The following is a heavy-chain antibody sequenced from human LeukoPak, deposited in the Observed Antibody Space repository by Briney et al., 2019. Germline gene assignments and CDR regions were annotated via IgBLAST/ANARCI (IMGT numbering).Heavy chain of an antibody. CDR1: GFTFSSYA. J-gene: IGHJ4*02. D-gene: IGHD2-15*01. CDR3: AKDCLYCSGGGCPEYYFDY. V-gene: IGHV3-23*01. CDR2: ISGSGGST. Sequence: PGGSLRLSCAASGFTFSSYAMSWVRQAPGNGLEWVSAISGSGGSTYYADSVKGRFTISRDNSKNTLYLQMNSLRAEDTAVYYCAKDCLYCSGGGCPEYYFDYWGQGTLVTVSS.